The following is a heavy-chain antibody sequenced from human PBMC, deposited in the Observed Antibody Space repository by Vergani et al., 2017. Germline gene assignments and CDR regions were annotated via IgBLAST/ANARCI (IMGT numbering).Heavy chain of an antibody. D-gene: IGHD3-9*01. CDR2: INPSGGHT. CDR3: ARGDYGILTGYRY. CDR1: GYTFSNYY. Sequence: QVQVVQSRPEVKKSGASVKVSCKTSGYTFSNYYMHWVRQAPGQGLEWMGIINPSGGHTNYAQKFQGRVTMTRDTSTSTVYMELSSLRSEDTAIYYCARGDYGILTGYRYWGQGTLVTVSA. J-gene: IGHJ4*02. V-gene: IGHV1-46*03.